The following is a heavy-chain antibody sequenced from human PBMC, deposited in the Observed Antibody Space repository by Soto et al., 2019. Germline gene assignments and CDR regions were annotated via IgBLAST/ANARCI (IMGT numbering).Heavy chain of an antibody. V-gene: IGHV1-18*01. CDR1: GYTFRNFG. Sequence: QVQLVQSGAEVKKPGASVKVSCKASGYTFRNFGITWVRQAPGQGLEWRGWINAYNGYTDYAQKVQARVTMTTDTSTSTAYMELRSLRSDDTAVYYCARAIAGGYGHTTLDYWGQGTLVTVSS. D-gene: IGHD5-18*01. J-gene: IGHJ4*02. CDR2: INAYNGYT. CDR3: ARAIAGGYGHTTLDY.